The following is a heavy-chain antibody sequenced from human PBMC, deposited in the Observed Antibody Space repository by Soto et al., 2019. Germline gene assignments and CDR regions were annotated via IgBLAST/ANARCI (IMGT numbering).Heavy chain of an antibody. D-gene: IGHD4-17*01. V-gene: IGHV3-7*03. J-gene: IGHJ4*02. Sequence: GGSLRLSCAGSGPTSRNDWLSWVRQAPGKGLEWVANINQDGSERYYVDSVRGRFTISRDNVENSLHLQLNSLRPEDTAVYYCAVYGYGVSAAAYWGQGTLVTVSS. CDR1: GPTSRNDW. CDR3: AVYGYGVSAAAY. CDR2: INQDGSER.